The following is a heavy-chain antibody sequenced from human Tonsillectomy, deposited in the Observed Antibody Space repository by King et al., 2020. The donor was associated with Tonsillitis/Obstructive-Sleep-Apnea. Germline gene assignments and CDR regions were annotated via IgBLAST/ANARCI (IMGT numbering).Heavy chain of an antibody. J-gene: IGHJ4*02. CDR1: GVTFSTFE. Sequence: VQLVESGGGLVQTGGSLILSCAASGVTFSTFEMNWVRQAPGKGLEWVSYISGSGNTKYYADSVTGRVTISRDNAKNSLYLQMNSLRAEDTAIYYCASGGWFWDYFDYWGQGTLVTVSS. CDR2: ISGSGNTK. CDR3: ASGGWFWDYFDY. V-gene: IGHV3-48*03. D-gene: IGHD6-19*01.